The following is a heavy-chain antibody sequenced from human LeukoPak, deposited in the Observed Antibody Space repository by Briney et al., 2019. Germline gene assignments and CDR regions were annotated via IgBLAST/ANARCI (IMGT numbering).Heavy chain of an antibody. V-gene: IGHV3-33*06. Sequence: PWGSLRLTCAASGFTFSSYCLHWVRQAPAEGADCVGVIWYDVSNKYYADSVKGRFTISRDNSKNTLYLQMNSLRAEDTAVYYCAKYRHAYYYFDCWGQGTLVTLSS. CDR2: IWYDVSNK. CDR1: GFTFSSYC. CDR3: AKYRHAYYYFDC. J-gene: IGHJ4*02. D-gene: IGHD2-21*01.